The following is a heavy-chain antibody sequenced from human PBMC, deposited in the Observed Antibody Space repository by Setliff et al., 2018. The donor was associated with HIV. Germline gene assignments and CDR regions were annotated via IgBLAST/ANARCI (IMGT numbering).Heavy chain of an antibody. Sequence: SETLSLTCNVSGGSFIGSSFQSTWIRQAPGQGLEWIGDIAYSGTTMYFNYNPSLESRLSLSEDTSRHQFSLKLTSVTADDTGIYYCARGPPFAYWGQGLLGTVSS. J-gene: IGHJ4*02. CDR3: ARGPPFAY. V-gene: IGHV4-39*07. CDR1: GGSFIGSSFQ. CDR2: IAYSGTTMYF.